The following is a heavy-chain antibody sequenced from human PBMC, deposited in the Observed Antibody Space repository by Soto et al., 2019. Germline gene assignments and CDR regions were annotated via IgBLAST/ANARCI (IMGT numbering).Heavy chain of an antibody. CDR1: GYTFTSYA. Sequence: GASVKVSCKASGYTFTSYAMHWVRQAPGQRLEWMGWINAGNGNTKYSQKFQGRVTITRDTSASTAYMELSSLRSEDTAVYYCARDTPYDFWSGYDYWGQGTLVTVSS. J-gene: IGHJ4*02. CDR3: ARDTPYDFWSGYDY. CDR2: INAGNGNT. D-gene: IGHD3-3*01. V-gene: IGHV1-3*01.